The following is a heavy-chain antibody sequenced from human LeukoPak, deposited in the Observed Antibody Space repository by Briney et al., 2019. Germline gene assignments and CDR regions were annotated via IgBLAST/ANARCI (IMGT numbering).Heavy chain of an antibody. CDR2: IIPIFGTA. CDR1: GGTFSSYA. Sequence: GASVKVSCKASGGTFSSYAISWVRQAPGQGLEWMGGIIPIFGTANYAQKFQGRVTITADKSTSTAYMGLSSLRSEDTAVYYCARGEGQAVASFDYWGQGTLVTVSS. J-gene: IGHJ4*02. V-gene: IGHV1-69*06. D-gene: IGHD6-19*01. CDR3: ARGEGQAVASFDY.